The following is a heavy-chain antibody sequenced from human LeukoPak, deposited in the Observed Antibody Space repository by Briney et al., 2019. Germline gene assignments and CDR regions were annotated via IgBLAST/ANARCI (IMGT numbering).Heavy chain of an antibody. V-gene: IGHV1-2*02. CDR1: GYTFTGYY. J-gene: IGHJ4*02. CDR3: ARDSPAAGTGGDY. D-gene: IGHD6-13*01. CDR2: INPNSGGT. Sequence: GASVKVSCKASGYTFTGYYMHWVRKAPGQGLEWMGWINPNSGGTNYAQKFQGRVTMTRDTSISTAYMELSRLRSDHTAVYYCARDSPAAGTGGDYWGQGTLVTVSS.